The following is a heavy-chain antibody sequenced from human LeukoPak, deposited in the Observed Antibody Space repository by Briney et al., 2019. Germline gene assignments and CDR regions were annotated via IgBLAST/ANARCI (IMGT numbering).Heavy chain of an antibody. CDR3: ARDSGVAYSSVEY. CDR1: GFTFSSYS. CDR2: ISSSSSYI. J-gene: IGHJ4*02. V-gene: IGHV3-21*01. D-gene: IGHD6-19*01. Sequence: GGSLRLSCAASGFTFSSYSMNWVRQAPGKGLEWVSSISSSSSYIYYADSVKGRFTISRDNAKNSLYLQMNSLRAEDTAVYYCARDSGVAYSSVEYWGQGTLVTVSS.